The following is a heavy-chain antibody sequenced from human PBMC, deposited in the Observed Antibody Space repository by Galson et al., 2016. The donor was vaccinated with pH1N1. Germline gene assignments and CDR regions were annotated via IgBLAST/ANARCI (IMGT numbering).Heavy chain of an antibody. CDR1: GFTFSSYW. D-gene: IGHD3-22*01. CDR2: IWYDGSKK. V-gene: IGHV3-33*06. CDR3: VKDLRDIVVLIDLTQY. J-gene: IGHJ4*02. Sequence: SLRLSCAASGFTFSSYWMHWVRQAPGKGLEWVAVIWYDGSKKFYADSVKDRFTISRENSKNTLYLQMNSLRAEDTAVYYCVKDLRDIVVLIDLTQYWGQGTLVTVSS.